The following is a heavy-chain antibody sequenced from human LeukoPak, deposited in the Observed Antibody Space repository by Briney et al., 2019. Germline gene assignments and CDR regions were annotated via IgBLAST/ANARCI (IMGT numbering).Heavy chain of an antibody. CDR1: GFTFSSYS. D-gene: IGHD5-18*01. J-gene: IGHJ6*02. V-gene: IGHV3-21*01. CDR2: ISSSSSYI. Sequence: GGSLRLSCAASGFTFSSYSMNWVRQAPGKGLDWVSSISSSSSYIYYADSVKGRFTISRDNAKNSLYLQMNSLRAEDTAVYYCASTGYSDDYYYGMDVWGQGTTVTVSS. CDR3: ASTGYSDDYYYGMDV.